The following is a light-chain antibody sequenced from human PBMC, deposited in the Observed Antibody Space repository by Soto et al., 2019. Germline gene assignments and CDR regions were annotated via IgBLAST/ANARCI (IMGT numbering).Light chain of an antibody. V-gene: IGKV3-20*01. CDR2: GSS. J-gene: IGKJ1*01. CDR1: QTLSSRH. Sequence: VLTQSPGTLSLSPGERATLSCRASQTLSSRHLAWYQQKPGQAPRLLIYGSSSRATDIPDRFSGSGSGTDFTLTISSLAHEDFAIYYCQQYGYSRTLGQGTKVEIK. CDR3: QQYGYSRT.